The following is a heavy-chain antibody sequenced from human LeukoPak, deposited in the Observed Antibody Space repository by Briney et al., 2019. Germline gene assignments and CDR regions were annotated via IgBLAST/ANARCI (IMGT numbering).Heavy chain of an antibody. CDR1: GFTFSSYG. Sequence: GRSLRLSCAASGFTFSSYGMHWVRQAPGKGLEWVAVISYDGSNKCYADSVKGRFTISRDNSKNTLYLQMNSLRAEDTAVYYCAKEGLKWFGETLYYFDYWGQGTLVTVSS. V-gene: IGHV3-30*18. J-gene: IGHJ4*02. D-gene: IGHD3-10*01. CDR2: ISYDGSNK. CDR3: AKEGLKWFGETLYYFDY.